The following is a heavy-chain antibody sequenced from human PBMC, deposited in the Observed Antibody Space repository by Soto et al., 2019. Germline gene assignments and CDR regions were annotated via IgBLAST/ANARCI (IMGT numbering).Heavy chain of an antibody. J-gene: IGHJ3*01. CDR3: ARERTYQMFGDDALDF. CDR2: IYSSGKT. D-gene: IGHD2-2*01. Sequence: SDTLSLNFTDSGGSLNNYNWNWIRQSAGTGLEWIGRIYSSGKTYYNPSLKSRVTLSLDMLNNQISLKVTSVTAADTAMYYCARERTYQMFGDDALDFWGLGTKVTVSS. CDR1: GGSLNNYN. V-gene: IGHV4-4*07.